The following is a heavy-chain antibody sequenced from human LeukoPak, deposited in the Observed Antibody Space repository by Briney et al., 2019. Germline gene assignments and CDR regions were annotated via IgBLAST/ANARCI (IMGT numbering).Heavy chain of an antibody. Sequence: PSETLSLTCTVSGGSISSYYWSWIRQPAGKGLEWIGRIYTSGSTNYNPSLKSRVTMSVDTSKNQVSLRLSSVTAADTAVYYCARDGGSGYDPANAFDIWGQGTMVTVSS. CDR1: GGSISSYY. V-gene: IGHV4-4*07. CDR3: ARDGGSGYDPANAFDI. CDR2: IYTSGST. D-gene: IGHD5-12*01. J-gene: IGHJ3*02.